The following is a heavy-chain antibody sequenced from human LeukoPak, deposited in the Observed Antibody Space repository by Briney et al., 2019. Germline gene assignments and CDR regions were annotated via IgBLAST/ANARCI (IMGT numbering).Heavy chain of an antibody. D-gene: IGHD3-9*01. CDR3: ARAPSLILTGYFDY. CDR2: ISYDGSNK. CDR1: GFTFSSYA. Sequence: GGSLRLSCAASGFTFSSYAMHWVRQAPGKGLEWVAVISYDGSNKYYADSVKGRFTISRDNSKNTLYLQMNSLRAEDTAAYYCARAPSLILTGYFDYWGQGTLVTVSS. V-gene: IGHV3-30-3*01. J-gene: IGHJ4*02.